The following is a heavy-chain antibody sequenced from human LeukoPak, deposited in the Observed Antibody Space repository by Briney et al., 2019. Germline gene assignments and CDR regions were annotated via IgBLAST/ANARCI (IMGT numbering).Heavy chain of an antibody. CDR3: ARGTYSSGRCDVFDI. CDR2: ISAYNGNT. J-gene: IGHJ3*02. V-gene: IGHV1-18*01. CDR1: GYTFTSYG. D-gene: IGHD3-22*01. Sequence: ASVKVSCKASGYTFTSYGISWVRQAPGQGLEWMGWISAYNGNTNYAQKLQGRVTMTTDTSTSTAYMELRSPRVEDTAVYYCARGTYSSGRCDVFDIWGQGTMVTV.